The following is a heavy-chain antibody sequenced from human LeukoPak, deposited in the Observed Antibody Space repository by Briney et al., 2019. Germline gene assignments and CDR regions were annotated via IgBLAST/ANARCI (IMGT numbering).Heavy chain of an antibody. Sequence: GGSLRLSCAASGFTFSSYSMNWVRQAPGKGLECISYISSSGSTIYYADSVKGRFTISRDNAKNSLYLQMNSLRAEDTAVYYCASSAKLRFLEWNNWFDPWGQGTLVTVSS. CDR1: GFTFSSYS. CDR2: ISSSGSTI. V-gene: IGHV3-48*04. D-gene: IGHD3-3*01. J-gene: IGHJ5*02. CDR3: ASSAKLRFLEWNNWFDP.